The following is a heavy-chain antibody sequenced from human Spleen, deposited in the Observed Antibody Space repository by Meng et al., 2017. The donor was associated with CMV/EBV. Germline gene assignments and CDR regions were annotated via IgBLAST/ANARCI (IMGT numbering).Heavy chain of an antibody. CDR3: ARDRLKTVGFDY. J-gene: IGHJ4*02. CDR1: GFTFSSYS. Sequence: GESLKISCAASGFTFSSYSMNWVRQAPGKGLEWVAFIRYDGSNKYTADSVQGRLTISRDNAKSTVYLQMNSLRAEDTAVYYCARDRLKTVGFDYWGQGTLVTVSS. D-gene: IGHD1-26*01. CDR2: IRYDGSNK. V-gene: IGHV3-30*02.